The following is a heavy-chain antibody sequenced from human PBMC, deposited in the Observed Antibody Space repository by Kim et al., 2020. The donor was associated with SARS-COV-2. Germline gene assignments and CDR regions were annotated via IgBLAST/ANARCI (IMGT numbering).Heavy chain of an antibody. CDR1: GGSFSGYY. Sequence: SETLSLTCAVYGGSFSGYYWIWIRQPPGKGLEWIGEINHSGSTNYNPSLKSRVTISVDTSKNQFSLKLSSVTAADTAVYYCARASDIVVVPAARIFAEYFQHWGQGTLVTVSS. CDR2: INHSGST. CDR3: ARASDIVVVPAARIFAEYFQH. V-gene: IGHV4-34*01. D-gene: IGHD2-2*01. J-gene: IGHJ1*01.